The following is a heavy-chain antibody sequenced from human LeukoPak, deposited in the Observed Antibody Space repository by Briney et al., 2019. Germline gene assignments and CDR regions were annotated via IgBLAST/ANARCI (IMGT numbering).Heavy chain of an antibody. Sequence: PGGSLRLSCAASGFTFSSYGMHWFRQAPGKGLEWVAVISYDGSNKYYADSVKGRFTISRDNSKNTLYLQMNSLRAEDTAVYYCAKVAGTTEDYWGQGTLVTVSS. CDR1: GFTFSSYG. D-gene: IGHD1-1*01. CDR3: AKVAGTTEDY. V-gene: IGHV3-30*18. CDR2: ISYDGSNK. J-gene: IGHJ4*02.